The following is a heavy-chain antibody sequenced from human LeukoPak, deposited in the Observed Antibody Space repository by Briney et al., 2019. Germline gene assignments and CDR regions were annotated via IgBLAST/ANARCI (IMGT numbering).Heavy chain of an antibody. D-gene: IGHD3-16*02. CDR1: GGSISSYY. Sequence: SETLSLTCTVSGGSISSYYWSWIRQPPGKGLEWIGYIYYSGSTNYNPSLKSRVTISVDTSKNQFSLKLSSVTAADTAVYYCAKAASPIMITFRGVIALYFDYWGQGTLVTVSS. V-gene: IGHV4-59*12. CDR2: IYYSGST. CDR3: AKAASPIMITFRGVIALYFDY. J-gene: IGHJ4*02.